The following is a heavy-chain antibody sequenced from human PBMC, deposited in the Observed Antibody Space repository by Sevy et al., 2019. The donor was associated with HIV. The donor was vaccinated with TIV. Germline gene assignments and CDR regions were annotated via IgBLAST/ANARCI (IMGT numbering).Heavy chain of an antibody. J-gene: IGHJ3*01. D-gene: IGHD6-13*01. CDR3: ARPYSSNFYGALDL. CDR2: ISDGGGTT. CDR1: GFSFISYE. V-gene: IGHV3-48*03. Sequence: GGSLRLSCTASGFSFISYEMNWVRQAPGRGLELVAYISDGGGTTDYADSVKGRFTISRDNAENSLYLQMNSLRAEDTAVYYCARPYSSNFYGALDLWGQGTMVTVSS.